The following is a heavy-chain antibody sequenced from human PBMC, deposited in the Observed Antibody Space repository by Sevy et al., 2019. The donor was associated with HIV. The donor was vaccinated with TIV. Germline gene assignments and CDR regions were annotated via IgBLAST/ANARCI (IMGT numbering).Heavy chain of an antibody. D-gene: IGHD3-10*01. Sequence: GGSLRLSCAASGFTFSNYYMTWIRQTPGKGLEWFSYISSGGDTIFYADFVKVRFTISGNNIKNSLFLQMNTLRAEDTALYYCAREGDLRYFDLWGRGTLVTVSS. CDR1: GFTFSNYY. V-gene: IGHV3-11*01. CDR2: ISSGGDTI. CDR3: AREGDLRYFDL. J-gene: IGHJ2*01.